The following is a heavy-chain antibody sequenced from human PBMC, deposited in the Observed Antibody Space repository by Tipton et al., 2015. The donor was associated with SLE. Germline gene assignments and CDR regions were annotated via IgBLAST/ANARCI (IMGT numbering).Heavy chain of an antibody. J-gene: IGHJ4*02. V-gene: IGHV4-59*01. CDR2: ISYSGSA. CDR1: GGSIRGYY. Sequence: TLSLTCTVSGGSIRGYYWSWIRQPPGNGLEWIGCISYSGSAIYNPSLKSRVTISIDTSKNQVSLKVSSVTAADTAIYYCAREMGFDSSGNYNPFDYWGQGTLVTVSS. D-gene: IGHD3-22*01. CDR3: AREMGFDSSGNYNPFDY.